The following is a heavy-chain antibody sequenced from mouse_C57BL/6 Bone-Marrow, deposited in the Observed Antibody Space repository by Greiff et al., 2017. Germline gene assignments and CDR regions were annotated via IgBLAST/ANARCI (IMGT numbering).Heavy chain of an antibody. V-gene: IGHV1-26*01. Sequence: EVQLQQSGPELVKPGASVKISCKASGYTFTDYYMNWVKQSHGKSLEWIGDINPNNGGTSYNQKFKGKATLTVDKSSSTAYMALRSLTSEDSAVYYCARSGDGSSYQSAMDYWGQGTSVTVSS. J-gene: IGHJ4*01. CDR1: GYTFTDYY. CDR2: INPNNGGT. CDR3: ARSGDGSSYQSAMDY. D-gene: IGHD1-1*01.